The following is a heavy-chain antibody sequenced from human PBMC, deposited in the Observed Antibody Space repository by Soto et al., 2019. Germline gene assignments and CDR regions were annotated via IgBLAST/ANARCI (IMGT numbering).Heavy chain of an antibody. CDR2: IYYSGST. CDR1: DGSISNYY. CDR3: ARAVRFLEWLSENWFDT. Sequence: SVTLSLTCTVFDGSISNYYCRCIRQHPGKGLEWIGYIYYSGSTNYNPSLKSRVTIPVDTSKNQFSLKLSSVTAADTAVYYCARAVRFLEWLSENWFDTWGQGTLVTVSS. V-gene: IGHV4-59*01. D-gene: IGHD3-3*01. J-gene: IGHJ5*02.